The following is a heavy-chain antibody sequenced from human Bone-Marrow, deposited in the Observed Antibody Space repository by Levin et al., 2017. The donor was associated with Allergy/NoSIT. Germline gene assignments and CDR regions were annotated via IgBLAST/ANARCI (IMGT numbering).Heavy chain of an antibody. CDR3: ARGGHDYGGNWEWDFDY. Sequence: LSLTCAASGFIFSSYWMSWVRQAPGKGLEWVANIKEDGSQKYYVDSVKGRFTISRDNAKNSLYLQIDSLRAEDTAVYYCARGGHDYGGNWEWDFDYWGQGTLVTVSS. V-gene: IGHV3-7*01. CDR1: GFIFSSYW. J-gene: IGHJ4*02. CDR2: IKEDGSQK. D-gene: IGHD4-23*01.